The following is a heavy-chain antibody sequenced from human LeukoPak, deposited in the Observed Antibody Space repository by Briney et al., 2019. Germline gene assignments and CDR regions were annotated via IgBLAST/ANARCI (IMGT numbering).Heavy chain of an antibody. CDR3: ASKTTVVTDPHDYGMDV. V-gene: IGHV3-48*03. Sequence: GGSLRLSCAASGFTFSSYEMNWVRQAPGKGLEWVSYISSSGSTIYYADSVKGRFTISRDNAKNSLYLQMNSLRAEDTAVYYCASKTTVVTDPHDYGMDVWGQGTTVTVSS. J-gene: IGHJ6*02. CDR2: ISSSGSTI. CDR1: GFTFSSYE. D-gene: IGHD4-23*01.